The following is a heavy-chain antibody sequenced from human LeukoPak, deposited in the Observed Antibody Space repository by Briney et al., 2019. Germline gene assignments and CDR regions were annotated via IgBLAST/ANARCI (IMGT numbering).Heavy chain of an antibody. D-gene: IGHD2-2*01. Sequence: SETLSLTCAVYGGSFSGYYWSWIRQPPGNGLGWIGEINHSGSTNYNPSLKSRVTISVDTSKNQFSLKLSSVTAADTAVYYCARDPLGYCSSTSCYLAWFDPWGQGTLVTVSS. J-gene: IGHJ5*02. CDR3: ARDPLGYCSSTSCYLAWFDP. CDR1: GGSFSGYY. CDR2: INHSGST. V-gene: IGHV4-34*01.